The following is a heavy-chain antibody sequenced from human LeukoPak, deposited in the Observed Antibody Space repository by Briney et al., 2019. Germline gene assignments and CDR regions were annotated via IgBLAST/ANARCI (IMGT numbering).Heavy chain of an antibody. V-gene: IGHV1-2*02. Sequence: ASVKVSCKASGYTFTGYYMHWLRQAPGQGLEWMGWINPNSGGTNYAQKFQGRVTMTRDTSISTAYMELSRLRSDDTAVYYCARDPPSIAGFSPDFDYWGQGTLVTVSS. J-gene: IGHJ4*02. D-gene: IGHD6-13*01. CDR1: GYTFTGYY. CDR3: ARDPPSIAGFSPDFDY. CDR2: INPNSGGT.